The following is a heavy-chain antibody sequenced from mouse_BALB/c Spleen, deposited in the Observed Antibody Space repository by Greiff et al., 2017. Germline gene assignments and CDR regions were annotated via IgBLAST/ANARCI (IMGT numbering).Heavy chain of an antibody. CDR3: ARGLYGNYPFDY. V-gene: IGHV5-6-5*01. D-gene: IGHD2-10*02. Sequence: EVKLMESGGGLVKPGGSLKLSCAASGFTFSSYAMSWVRQTPEKRLEWVASISSGGSTYYPDSVKGRFTISRDNARNILYLQMSSLRSEDTAMYYCARGLYGNYPFDYWGQGTTLTVSS. J-gene: IGHJ2*01. CDR2: ISSGGST. CDR1: GFTFSSYA.